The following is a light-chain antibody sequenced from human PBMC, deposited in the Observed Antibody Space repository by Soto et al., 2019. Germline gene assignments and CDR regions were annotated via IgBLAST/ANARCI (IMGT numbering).Light chain of an antibody. Sequence: EIVMTQSPATLSVSPGERATLSCRASQSVSSNLAWYQQKPGQAPRLLIYGASTWATGIPARFSRSGSGTEFTLTISSLQSEDFAVYYCQQYNNWPPWTFGQGTKVEIK. V-gene: IGKV3D-15*01. CDR3: QQYNNWPPWT. CDR2: GAS. CDR1: QSVSSN. J-gene: IGKJ1*01.